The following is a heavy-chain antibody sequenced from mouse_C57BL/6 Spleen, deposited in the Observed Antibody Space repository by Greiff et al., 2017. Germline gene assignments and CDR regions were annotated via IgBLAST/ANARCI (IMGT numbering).Heavy chain of an antibody. D-gene: IGHD1-1*01. CDR2: IYPRSGNH. V-gene: IGHV1-81*01. J-gene: IGHJ2*01. CDR1: GYTFKSYG. Sequence: QVQLQQSGAELARPGASVKLSCKASGYTFKSYGISGVKQRTGQGLEWIGEIYPRSGNHYYNEKFKGKAPLTADKSSSTAYMELRSLTSEDSAVYFCARSDYYGSSKVYFDYWGQGTTLTVSS. CDR3: ARSDYYGSSKVYFDY.